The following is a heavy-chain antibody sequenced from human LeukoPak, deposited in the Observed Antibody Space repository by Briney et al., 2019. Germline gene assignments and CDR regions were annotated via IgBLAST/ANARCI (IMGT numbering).Heavy chain of an antibody. D-gene: IGHD2-2*03. V-gene: IGHV3-30*04. CDR1: GFTFSSYA. CDR2: ISYDGSNK. J-gene: IGHJ4*02. Sequence: PGRSLRLSCAASGFTFSSYAMHWVRQAPGKGLEWVAVISYDGSNKCYADSVKGRFTISRDNSKNALYLQMNSLRAEDTAVYYCARDHGYCSSTSCYAWVFDYWGQGTLVTVSS. CDR3: ARDHGYCSSTSCYAWVFDY.